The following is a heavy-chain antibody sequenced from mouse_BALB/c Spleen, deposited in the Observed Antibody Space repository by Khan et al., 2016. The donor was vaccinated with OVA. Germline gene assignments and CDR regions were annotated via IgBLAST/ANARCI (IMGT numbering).Heavy chain of an antibody. J-gene: IGHJ3*01. V-gene: IGHV5-9*02. CDR3: TRPSYYGNPWFTY. CDR2: ISSTGSYT. D-gene: IGHD2-10*01. CDR1: GFAFNSYD. Sequence: EVQLVETGGGLVKPGGSLKLSCEVSGFAFNSYDMSWVRQTPEKRLEWVATISSTGSYTYYPDSVKGRFTISRDTARYTLYLQMSSLRSEDTALYYCTRPSYYGNPWFTYWGQGTLVTVSA.